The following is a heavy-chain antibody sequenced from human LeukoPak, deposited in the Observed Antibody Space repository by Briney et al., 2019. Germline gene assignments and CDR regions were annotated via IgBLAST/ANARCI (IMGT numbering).Heavy chain of an antibody. D-gene: IGHD6-13*01. J-gene: IGHJ6*02. CDR2: ISGSGSAI. CDR1: GFTFSDYY. Sequence: GGSLRLSCEASGFTFSDYYMTWIRQAPGKGVEWVSYISGSGSAIYYADSVKGRFTISRDNAKNSLYLQMISLRAEDTAVYYCASLAAATSNYYGMDVWGQGTTVTVSS. V-gene: IGHV3-11*01. CDR3: ASLAAATSNYYGMDV.